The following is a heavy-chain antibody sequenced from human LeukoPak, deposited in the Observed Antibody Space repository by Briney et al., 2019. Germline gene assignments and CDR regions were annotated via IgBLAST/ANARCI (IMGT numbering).Heavy chain of an antibody. J-gene: IGHJ3*02. CDR1: GGSISSYY. CDR2: IYYSEST. Sequence: SETLSLTCAVSGGSISSYYWSWIRQPPGKGLEWVGYIYYSESTNYNPSLKSPVPISVDTSQNQFSLKLSSVTAADTAVYYCARDPSEDAFDIWGQGTMVTVSS. V-gene: IGHV4-59*01. CDR3: ARDPSEDAFDI.